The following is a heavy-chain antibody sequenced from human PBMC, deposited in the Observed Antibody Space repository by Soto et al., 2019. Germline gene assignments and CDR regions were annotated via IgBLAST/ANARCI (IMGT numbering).Heavy chain of an antibody. D-gene: IGHD6-13*01. CDR3: WKDLAIYSRWPQGFDC. Sequence: PGGSLRLSCAASGFTFSSYAMSWVRQAPWKGLKWVSAISGSGGSTYYADSVKGRFTISRDNSKNTLYLQMNSLRAEDKVVYYCWKDLAIYSRWPQGFDCWGQGAVVT. CDR1: GFTFSSYA. V-gene: IGHV3-23*01. CDR2: ISGSGGST. J-gene: IGHJ4*02.